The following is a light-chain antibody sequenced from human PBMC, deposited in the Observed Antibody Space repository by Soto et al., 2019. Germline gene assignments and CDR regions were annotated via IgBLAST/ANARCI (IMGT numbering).Light chain of an antibody. Sequence: DIQMTQSPSSVSASVGDRVTITCRASQGISRWLAWYQQKPGQAPKLLIYTASSLHSGVPSTFSSSGSRTDFTLAISSPHPKDCVNYYRQQTTTFPRSFGGGKKVESK. CDR1: QGISRW. CDR3: QQTTTFPRS. J-gene: IGKJ4*01. V-gene: IGKV1-12*01. CDR2: TAS.